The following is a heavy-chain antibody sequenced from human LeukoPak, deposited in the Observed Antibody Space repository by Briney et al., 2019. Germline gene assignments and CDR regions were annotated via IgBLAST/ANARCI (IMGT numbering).Heavy chain of an antibody. CDR2: INHSGST. Sequence: PSETLSLTCAVYGGSFSGYYWSWIGQPPGKGLEWIGEINHSGSTNYNPSLKSRVTISVDTSKNQFSLKLSSVTAADTAVYYCARRAEMGNCSGGSCYSGYFDYWGQGTLVTVSS. J-gene: IGHJ4*02. D-gene: IGHD2-15*01. V-gene: IGHV4-34*01. CDR3: ARRAEMGNCSGGSCYSGYFDY. CDR1: GGSFSGYY.